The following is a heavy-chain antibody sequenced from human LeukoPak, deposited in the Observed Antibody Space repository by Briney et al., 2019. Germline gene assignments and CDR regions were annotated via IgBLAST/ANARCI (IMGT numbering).Heavy chain of an antibody. CDR3: ARARWTSTVTTYYLDY. CDR2: INAGNGNT. D-gene: IGHD4-17*01. V-gene: IGHV1-3*01. J-gene: IGHJ4*02. Sequence: ASVKVSCKASGYTCSSYAIQWVRQAPGQRLEWMGWINAGNGNTKYSQNFQGRVTITRDTSASTAYMELSSLTSEDTAVYYCARARWTSTVTTYYLDYWGQGTLVTVSS. CDR1: GYTCSSYA.